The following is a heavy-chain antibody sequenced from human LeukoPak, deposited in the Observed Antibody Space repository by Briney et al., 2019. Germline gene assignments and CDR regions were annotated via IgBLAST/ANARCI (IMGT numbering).Heavy chain of an antibody. CDR1: GISSSIYG. Sequence: GGSLTLSCAASGISSSIYGMSWVRQASGKGLEWVSAIDVGVDTAYYADSVKGRFTISRDNSKETLYLQMSSLRAHDTAIYYCVRDHVFCRGGSCYGDYWGQGALVTVSS. CDR3: VRDHVFCRGGSCYGDY. J-gene: IGHJ4*02. V-gene: IGHV3-23*01. CDR2: IDVGVDTA. D-gene: IGHD2-15*01.